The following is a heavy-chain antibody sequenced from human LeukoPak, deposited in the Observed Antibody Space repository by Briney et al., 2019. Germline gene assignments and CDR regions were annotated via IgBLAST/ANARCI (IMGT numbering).Heavy chain of an antibody. CDR3: ARDGLHCSRGSCYPENWFDP. Sequence: ASVKVSCKASGYTFTGYYMHWVRQSPGQGLEWMGWINPNSGGTNYAQKFQGRVTVTRDTSISTAYMELSRLRSDDTAVYYCARDGLHCSRGSCYPENWFDPWGQGTLVTVSS. D-gene: IGHD2-15*01. CDR2: INPNSGGT. J-gene: IGHJ5*02. CDR1: GYTFTGYY. V-gene: IGHV1-2*02.